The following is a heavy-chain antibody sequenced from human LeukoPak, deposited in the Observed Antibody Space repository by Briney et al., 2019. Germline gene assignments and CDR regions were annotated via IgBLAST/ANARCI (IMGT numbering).Heavy chain of an antibody. V-gene: IGHV1-69*05. D-gene: IGHD6-13*01. J-gene: IGHJ4*02. CDR2: IIPIFGTA. CDR3: ARESRIAARYIFDY. Sequence: SVKVSCKASGGTFSSYAISWVRQAPGQGLEWMGGIIPIFGTANYAQKVQGRVTITTDESTSTAYMELSSLRSEDTAVYYYARESRIAARYIFDYWGQGTLVTVSS. CDR1: GGTFSSYA.